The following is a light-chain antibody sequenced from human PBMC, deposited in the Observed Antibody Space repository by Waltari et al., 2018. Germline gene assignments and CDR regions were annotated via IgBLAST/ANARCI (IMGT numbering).Light chain of an antibody. V-gene: IGKV1-6*01. CDR1: KNIGID. CDR2: DAS. J-gene: IGKJ1*01. Sequence: AVQMTQSPSSLSASVGDRVTITCRTSKNIGIDLGWYQQKPGKAPKLLIFDASNLQSGVPSRFSGRRSGTDFTLTISSLQPEDFATYYCFQHGEYPRTFGQGTKVEVK. CDR3: FQHGEYPRT.